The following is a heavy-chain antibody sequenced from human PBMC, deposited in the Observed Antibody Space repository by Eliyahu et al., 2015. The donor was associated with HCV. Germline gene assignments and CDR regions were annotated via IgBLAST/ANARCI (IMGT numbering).Heavy chain of an antibody. CDR3: AKWELSSTSSIKVDNWFDP. V-gene: IGHV3-23*01. D-gene: IGHD2-2*01. CDR2: ISGSGGST. Sequence: GKGLEWVSAISGSGGSTYYADSVKGRFTISRDNSKNTLYLQMNSLRAEDTAVYYCAKWELSSTSSIKVDNWFDPWGQGTLVTLS. J-gene: IGHJ5*02.